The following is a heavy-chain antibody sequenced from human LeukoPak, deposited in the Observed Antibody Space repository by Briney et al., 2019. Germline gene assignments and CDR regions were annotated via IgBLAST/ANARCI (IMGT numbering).Heavy chain of an antibody. CDR2: ISTYNGNT. V-gene: IGHV1-18*04. J-gene: IGHJ5*02. Sequence: GASVKVSCKASRYTFSSYGISWVRQAPGQGLEWMGWISTYNGNTNYAQRLQGRVTMTTDTSTSTAYMELRSLRSDDTAVYYCAVDTGYCSSTSCYRNWFDPRGQGTLVTVSS. D-gene: IGHD2-2*01. CDR3: AVDTGYCSSTSCYRNWFDP. CDR1: RYTFSSYG.